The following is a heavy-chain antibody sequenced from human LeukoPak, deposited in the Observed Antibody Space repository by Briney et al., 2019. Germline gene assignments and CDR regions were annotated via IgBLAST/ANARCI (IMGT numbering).Heavy chain of an antibody. CDR1: GGSFSGYY. D-gene: IGHD6-6*01. CDR2: INHSGST. CDR3: ARGGSIAAPAWYFDL. J-gene: IGHJ2*01. Sequence: SETLSLTCAVYGGSFSGYYWSWIRQPPGKGLEWVGEINHSGSTNYNPSLKSRVTISVDTSKNQFSLKLSSVTAADTAVYYCARGGSIAAPAWYFDLWGRGTLVTVSS. V-gene: IGHV4-34*01.